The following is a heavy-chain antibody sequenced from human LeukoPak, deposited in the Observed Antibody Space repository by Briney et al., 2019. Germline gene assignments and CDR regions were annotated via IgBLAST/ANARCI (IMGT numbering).Heavy chain of an antibody. J-gene: IGHJ4*02. Sequence: SETLSLTCTVSGDSISSRDYYWGWIRQPPGKGLEWIGSIYYSGITYYNPSLKSRVTISVDTSKNQFSLELTSVIAADTAVFYCARHTGSNYFDYWGQGTLVTVSS. CDR2: IYYSGIT. CDR3: ARHTGSNYFDY. V-gene: IGHV4-39*01. D-gene: IGHD3-10*01. CDR1: GDSISSRDYY.